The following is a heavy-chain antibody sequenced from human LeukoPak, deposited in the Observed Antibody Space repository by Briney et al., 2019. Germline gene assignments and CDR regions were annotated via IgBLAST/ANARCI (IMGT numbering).Heavy chain of an antibody. CDR3: ASLVVTADPFDY. CDR2: ISTSSSYI. CDR1: GFTFSSYN. V-gene: IGHV3-21*01. J-gene: IGHJ4*02. D-gene: IGHD2-21*02. Sequence: GGSLRLSCAASGFTFSSYNMNWVRQAPGKGLEWVSFISTSSSYIYYADSVKGRFTISRDNAKNSLYLQMNSLRAEDTAMYYCASLVVTADPFDYWGQGTLVTVSS.